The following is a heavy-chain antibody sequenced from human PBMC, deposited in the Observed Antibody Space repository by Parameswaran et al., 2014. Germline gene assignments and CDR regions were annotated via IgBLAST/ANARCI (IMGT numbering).Heavy chain of an antibody. CDR3: ARDLAVLNDFWSGYGMDV. D-gene: IGHD3-3*01. CDR2: IWYDGSNK. V-gene: IGHV3-33*01. J-gene: IGHJ6*02. Sequence: VRQMPGKGLEWVAVIWYDGSNKYYADSVKGRFTISRDNSKNTLYLQMNSLRAEDTAVYYCARDLAVLNDFWSGYGMDVWGQGTTVTVSS.